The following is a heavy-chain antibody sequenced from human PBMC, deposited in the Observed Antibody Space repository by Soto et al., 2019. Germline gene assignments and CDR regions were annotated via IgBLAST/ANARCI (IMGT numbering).Heavy chain of an antibody. D-gene: IGHD6-13*01. Sequence: PGGSLRLSCAASGFTFSSYAMNWVRQAPGKGLEWVAVISYDGSNKYYADSVKGRFTISRDNSKNTLYLQMNSLRAEDTAVYYCAREVRLYYSSSWYYYGMDVWGQGTTVTVSS. V-gene: IGHV3-30-3*01. CDR3: AREVRLYYSSSWYYYGMDV. J-gene: IGHJ6*02. CDR2: ISYDGSNK. CDR1: GFTFSSYA.